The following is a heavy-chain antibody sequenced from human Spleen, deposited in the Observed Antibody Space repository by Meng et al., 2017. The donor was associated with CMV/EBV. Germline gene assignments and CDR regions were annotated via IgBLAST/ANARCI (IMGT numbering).Heavy chain of an antibody. Sequence: GGSLRLSCAASGFSFGDYAMHWVRQAPGKGLEWVSGISRESGSIAYADSVKGRFTISRDNAWNSLSLQMNTLRPEDTALYYCAKGGGERVTFDAMDVWGQGTTVTVSS. J-gene: IGHJ6*02. D-gene: IGHD2-21*02. CDR1: GFSFGDYA. V-gene: IGHV3-9*01. CDR3: AKGGGERVTFDAMDV. CDR2: ISRESGSI.